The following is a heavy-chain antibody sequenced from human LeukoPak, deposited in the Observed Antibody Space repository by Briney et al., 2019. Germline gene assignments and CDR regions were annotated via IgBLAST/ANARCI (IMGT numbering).Heavy chain of an antibody. J-gene: IGHJ5*01. V-gene: IGHV4-59*08. CDR3: AKRIIEARENGDSNWLDP. Sequence: SETLSFTSTDSGDSITNSYWNWLRPPQGRGLGWIGRISYGGSTNYNTSLKSRVIISRDTSKNHFSLELTSVTAADTAIYYCAKRIIEARENGDSNWLDPWGQGTLVTVSS. CDR2: ISYGGST. CDR1: GDSITNSY. D-gene: IGHD4-17*01.